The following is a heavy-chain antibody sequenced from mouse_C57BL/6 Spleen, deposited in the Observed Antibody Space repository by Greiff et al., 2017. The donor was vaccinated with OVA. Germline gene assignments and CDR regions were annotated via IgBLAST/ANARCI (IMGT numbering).Heavy chain of an antibody. V-gene: IGHV7-3*01. CDR3: ATHYYGSSWAY. D-gene: IGHD1-1*01. J-gene: IGHJ3*01. CDR1: GFTFTDYY. CDR2: IRNKANGYTT. Sequence: EVKLVESGGGLVQPGGSLCLSCAASGFTFTDYYMSWVRQPPGKALEWLGFIRNKANGYTTEYSASVKGRFTISRDTSQSILYLQMNALRAEDSATYYCATHYYGSSWAYWGQGTLVTVSA.